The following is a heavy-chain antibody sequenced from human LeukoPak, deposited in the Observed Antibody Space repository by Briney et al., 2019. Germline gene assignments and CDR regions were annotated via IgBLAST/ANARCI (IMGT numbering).Heavy chain of an antibody. Sequence: RPSETLSLTCTVSGGSISSYYWSWIRQPPGKGLEWIGYIYYSGSTNYNPSLKSRVTISVDTSKNQFSLKLSSVTAADTAVYYCASPSLMSGEPSYFDFWGQGTLVSVSA. V-gene: IGHV4-59*12. CDR3: ASPSLMSGEPSYFDF. CDR1: GGSISSYY. D-gene: IGHD4-17*01. CDR2: IYYSGST. J-gene: IGHJ4*02.